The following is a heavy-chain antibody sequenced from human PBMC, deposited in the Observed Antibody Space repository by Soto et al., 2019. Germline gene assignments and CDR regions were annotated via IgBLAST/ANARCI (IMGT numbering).Heavy chain of an antibody. V-gene: IGHV1-69*06. J-gene: IGHJ6*02. CDR1: GGNFSSYA. D-gene: IGHD3-10*01. Sequence: QVQLVQSGAEVKKPGSSVKVSCKASGGNFSSYAISWVRQAPGQGLEWMGGIIPIFGTANYAQKFQGRVTITADKSTSTADMELSSVSSEDTAVYYCASRYGSGSYYNPDYYYYYGMDVWGQGTTVTVSS. CDR3: ASRYGSGSYYNPDYYYYYGMDV. CDR2: IIPIFGTA.